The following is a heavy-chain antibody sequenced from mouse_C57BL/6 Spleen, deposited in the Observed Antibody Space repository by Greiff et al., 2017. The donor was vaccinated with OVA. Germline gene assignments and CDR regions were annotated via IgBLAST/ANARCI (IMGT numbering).Heavy chain of an antibody. D-gene: IGHD2-4*01. Sequence: VQLQQSGPELVKPGASVKISCKASGYTFTDYYMNWVKQSHGKSLEWIGEINPNNGGTSYNQKFKGKATLTVDKSSSTAYMELRSLTSEDSAVYYCAGQGDYEYYAMDYWGQGTSVTVSS. J-gene: IGHJ4*01. CDR2: INPNNGGT. CDR1: GYTFTDYY. V-gene: IGHV1-26*01. CDR3: AGQGDYEYYAMDY.